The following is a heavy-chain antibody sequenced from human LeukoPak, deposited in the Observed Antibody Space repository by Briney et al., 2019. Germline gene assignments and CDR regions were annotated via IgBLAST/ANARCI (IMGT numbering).Heavy chain of an antibody. CDR1: GFSISDHY. CDR2: VRNKPNGYTT. J-gene: IGHJ4*02. CDR3: TRVRHGDYFDY. V-gene: IGHV3-72*01. Sequence: PGGSLRLSCAASGFSISDHYMDWVRQAPGKGLEWVGRVRNKPNGYTTDYGTSVKGRFTISRDDSKNSLYLQMNSLTSKDTAVYYCTRVRHGDYFDYWGQGTLVSVSS. D-gene: IGHD4-17*01.